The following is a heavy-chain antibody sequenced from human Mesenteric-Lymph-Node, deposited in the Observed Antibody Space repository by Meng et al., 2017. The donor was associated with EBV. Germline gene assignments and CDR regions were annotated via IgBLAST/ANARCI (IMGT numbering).Heavy chain of an antibody. CDR1: DGSVSSGSYY. V-gene: IGHV4-61*01. D-gene: IGHD1-26*01. J-gene: IGHJ4*02. CDR2: IYYSGST. CDR3: ARLDRWELLRGLVY. Sequence: QVQLQGSGPGLVMPSETLSLPCTVSDGSVSSGSYYWRWIRQPPGKGLEWIGYIYYSGSTNYNPSLKSRVTISVDTSKNQFSLKLSSVTAADTAVYYCARLDRWELLRGLVYWGQGTLVTVSS.